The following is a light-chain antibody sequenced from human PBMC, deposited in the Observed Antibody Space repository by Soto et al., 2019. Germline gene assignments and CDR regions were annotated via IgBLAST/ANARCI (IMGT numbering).Light chain of an antibody. CDR3: QQSSTIPLT. CDR2: AAS. Sequence: DIQMTQSPSSLSASVGDGVTITCRTSQSISTYLNWYQHKPGKAPKLLIYAASSLQSVAPSMFSGSSSDPHFTLTIISLQPEAFATYYCQQSSTIPLTFGPGTKVDIK. V-gene: IGKV1-39*01. J-gene: IGKJ3*01. CDR1: QSISTY.